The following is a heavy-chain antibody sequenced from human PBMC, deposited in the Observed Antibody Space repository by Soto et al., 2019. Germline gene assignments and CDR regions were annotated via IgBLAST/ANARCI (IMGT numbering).Heavy chain of an antibody. CDR2: ISSSSSTI. J-gene: IGHJ6*02. CDR3: ARDQDCSSTSCYAERYYYYGMDV. D-gene: IGHD2-2*01. CDR1: GFTFSSYS. V-gene: IGHV3-48*02. Sequence: GGSLRLSCAASGFTFSSYSMNWVRQAPGKGLEWVSYISSSSSTIYYADSVKGRFTISRDNAKNSLYLQMNSLRDEDTAVYYCARDQDCSSTSCYAERYYYYGMDVWGQGTTVTVSS.